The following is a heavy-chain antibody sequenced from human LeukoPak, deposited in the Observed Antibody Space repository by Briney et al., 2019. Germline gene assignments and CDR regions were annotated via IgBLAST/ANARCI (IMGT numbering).Heavy chain of an antibody. Sequence: GGALRLSCAASGFTFNYYMMNWVRQAPGKGLEWVSSISSRSDYIYYADSVKGRFTISRDNAKNSLYLQMNSLRAEDTAVYYCARDSSWYDYWGQGTLVTVSS. D-gene: IGHD6-13*01. CDR1: GFTFNYYM. J-gene: IGHJ4*02. CDR2: ISSRSDYI. V-gene: IGHV3-21*01. CDR3: ARDSSWYDY.